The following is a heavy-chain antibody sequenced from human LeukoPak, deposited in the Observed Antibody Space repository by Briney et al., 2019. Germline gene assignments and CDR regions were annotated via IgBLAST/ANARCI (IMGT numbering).Heavy chain of an antibody. CDR3: ARRATTERGHSYGLDF. Sequence: GGSLRLSCAASGFTFSSYSMNWVRHAPGKGLEWVSSISSSSSYIYYTDSVKGRFTISRDNAKNSLYLQMNSLRAEDTAMYYCARRATTERGHSYGLDFWGQGTLVTVSS. CDR1: GFTFSSYS. D-gene: IGHD5-18*01. V-gene: IGHV3-21*01. CDR2: ISSSSSYI. J-gene: IGHJ4*02.